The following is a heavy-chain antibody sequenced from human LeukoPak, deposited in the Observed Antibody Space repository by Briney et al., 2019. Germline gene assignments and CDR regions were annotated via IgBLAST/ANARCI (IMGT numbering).Heavy chain of an antibody. CDR2: ISSDGGAT. D-gene: IGHD6-13*01. V-gene: IGHV3-64D*06. Sequence: PGGSLRLSCSASGFTFSSYAMHWVRQAPGKRLQYVSAISSDGGATYYAVSVKGRFTISRDNSKNTLYLQMSSLRAEDTAVYYCVEGREAAAGRGFDYWGQGTLVTVSS. CDR3: VEGREAAAGRGFDY. CDR1: GFTFSSYA. J-gene: IGHJ4*02.